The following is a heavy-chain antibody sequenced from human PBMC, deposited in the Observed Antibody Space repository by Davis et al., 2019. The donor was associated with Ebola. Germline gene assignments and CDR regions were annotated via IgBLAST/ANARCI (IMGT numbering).Heavy chain of an antibody. CDR1: GFTFSSYV. Sequence: GESLKISCAASGFTFSSYVMHWVRQAPGKGLEWVALISFDGSKEYYADSLKGRFTISRDNSKNTLYLQMNSLRAEDTAVYYCARNPPYCTNGVCYNLESPSVYWGQGTLVTVSS. CDR3: ARNPPYCTNGVCYNLESPSVY. CDR2: ISFDGSKE. J-gene: IGHJ4*02. D-gene: IGHD2-8*01. V-gene: IGHV3-30*03.